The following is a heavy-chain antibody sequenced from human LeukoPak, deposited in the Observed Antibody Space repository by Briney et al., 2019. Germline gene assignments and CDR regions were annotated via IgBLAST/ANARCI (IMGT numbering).Heavy chain of an antibody. CDR1: GFTFSTSW. CDR2: IKPDGSDK. D-gene: IGHD5-24*01. J-gene: IGHJ4*02. CDR3: ARDRGWRQYDY. V-gene: IGHV3-7*04. Sequence: GGSLRLSCEGSGFTFSTSWTDWVRQAPGKGLQWVANIKPDGSDKYYAESVRGRFTNSRDNAKNSLYLEINSLTADDTAVYYCARDRGWRQYDYWGQGTLVTVSS.